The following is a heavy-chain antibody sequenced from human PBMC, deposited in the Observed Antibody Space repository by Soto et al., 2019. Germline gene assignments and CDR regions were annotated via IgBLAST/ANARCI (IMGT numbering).Heavy chain of an antibody. V-gene: IGHV2-5*02. CDR1: GFSLSASGVG. J-gene: IGHJ4*02. CDR3: VHHQGLFDY. CDR2: IYWDDDK. Sequence: QITLKESGPTLVKPTQTLTLTCTFSGFSLSASGVGVGWIRQPPGKALEWLALIYWDDDKRYSPSLQSRLTITKDTSKNQVVLMMTNMDPVDTATYYCVHHQGLFDYWGQGTLVTVSS. D-gene: IGHD6-25*01.